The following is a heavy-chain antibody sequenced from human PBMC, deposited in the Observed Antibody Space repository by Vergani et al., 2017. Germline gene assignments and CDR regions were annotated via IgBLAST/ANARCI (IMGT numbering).Heavy chain of an antibody. V-gene: IGHV1-69-2*01. CDR3: ATNARITMVRGLRGDWFDP. D-gene: IGHD3-10*01. CDR1: GYTFTDYY. Sequence: EVQLVQSGAEVKKPGATVKISCKVSGYTFTDYYMHWVQQAPGKGLEWMGLVDPEDGETIYAEKFQGRVTITADTSTDTAYMELSSLRSEDTGVYYCATNARITMVRGLRGDWFDPWGQGTLVTVSS. J-gene: IGHJ5*02. CDR2: VDPEDGET.